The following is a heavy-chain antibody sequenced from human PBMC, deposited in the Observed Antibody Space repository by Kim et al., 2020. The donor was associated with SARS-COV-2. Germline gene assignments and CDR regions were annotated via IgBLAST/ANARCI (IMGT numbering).Heavy chain of an antibody. CDR2: IYSGGST. Sequence: GGSLRLSCAASGFTVSSNYMSWVRQAPGKGLEWVSVIYSGGSTYYADSVKGRFTISRDNSKNTLYLQMNSLRAEDTAVYYCARDMYYDYVWGNYRPASFFHHYYGMDVWGQGTTVTVSS. V-gene: IGHV3-66*02. CDR1: GFTVSSNY. J-gene: IGHJ6*02. D-gene: IGHD3-16*02. CDR3: ARDMYYDYVWGNYRPASFFHHYYGMDV.